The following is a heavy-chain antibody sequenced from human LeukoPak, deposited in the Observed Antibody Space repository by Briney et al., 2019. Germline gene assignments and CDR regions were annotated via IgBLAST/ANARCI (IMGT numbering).Heavy chain of an antibody. J-gene: IGHJ4*02. CDR3: TRGRIGDFDY. V-gene: IGHV3-49*04. Sequence: GGSLRLSCTASGFTFSDYAMNWVRQAPGKGLEWVCFIRRKAYGGATEYAASVKGRFTISRDDSKSIAYMQMNSLKTEDTAVYYCTRGRIGDFDYWGQGTLVTVSS. CDR1: GFTFSDYA. CDR2: IRRKAYGGAT. D-gene: IGHD4-17*01.